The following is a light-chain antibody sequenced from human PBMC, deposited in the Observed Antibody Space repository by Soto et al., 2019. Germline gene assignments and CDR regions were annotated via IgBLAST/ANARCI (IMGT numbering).Light chain of an antibody. Sequence: QSALTQPPSASGSPGQSVAISCTGTSSDVGGYNYVSWYQQHPGKAPKLMIYEVNKRPSGVPDRFSGSKSGNTASLTVSGLQAEDEADYYCSSYAGSSNVFGTGTKLNVL. CDR2: EVN. V-gene: IGLV2-8*01. J-gene: IGLJ1*01. CDR3: SSYAGSSNV. CDR1: SSDVGGYNY.